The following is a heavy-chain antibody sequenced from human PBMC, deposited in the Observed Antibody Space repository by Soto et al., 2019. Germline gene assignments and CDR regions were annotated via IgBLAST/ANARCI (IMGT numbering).Heavy chain of an antibody. D-gene: IGHD1-1*01. V-gene: IGHV4-34*01. J-gene: IGHJ4*02. CDR2: ISESGST. CDR1: GQSFSGHS. CDR3: ARGSGIVALPGELEDVNYDF. Sequence: QEQLQRWGAGLVKPSETLSLSSAVYGQSFSGHSWAWIRQHPGKGLEWIGEISESGSTYYNPSLKSRVTISTDTSKNQFSLKLNSVTAAETAAYFCARGSGIVALPGELEDVNYDFWGQGTLVNVSS.